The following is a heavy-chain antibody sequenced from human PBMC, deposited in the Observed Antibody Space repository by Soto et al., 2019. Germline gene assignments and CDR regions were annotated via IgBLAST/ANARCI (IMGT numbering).Heavy chain of an antibody. CDR1: GGSVSNKTYY. D-gene: IGHD4-17*01. Sequence: SQTLSLTCSVSGGSVSNKTYYWRWIRQPPGKRLEWIGYVYYSGTTNYNPSLKSRVTISVDLSKNQFSLRLSSVTTADTALYYCARTTAVPNTLRSRYFFDYWGQGTLVTVSS. V-gene: IGHV4-61*01. J-gene: IGHJ4*02. CDR2: VYYSGTT. CDR3: ARTTAVPNTLRSRYFFDY.